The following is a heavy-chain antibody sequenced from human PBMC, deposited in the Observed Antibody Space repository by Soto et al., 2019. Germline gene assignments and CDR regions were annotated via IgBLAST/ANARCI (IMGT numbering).Heavy chain of an antibody. CDR3: ARGTEPFTPNDY. CDR2: IYSGGST. Sequence: GGSLRLSCAASGFTVSSNYMSWVRQAPGKGLEWVSVIYSGGSTYYADSVKGRFTISRDNSKNTLYLQMNSLRAEDTAVYYCARGTEPFTPNDYWGQGTLVTVSS. CDR1: GFTVSSNY. D-gene: IGHD3-3*02. J-gene: IGHJ4*02. V-gene: IGHV3-53*01.